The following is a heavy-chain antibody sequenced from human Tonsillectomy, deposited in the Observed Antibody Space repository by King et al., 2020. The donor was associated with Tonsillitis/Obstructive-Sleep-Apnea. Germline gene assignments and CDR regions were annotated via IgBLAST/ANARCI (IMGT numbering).Heavy chain of an antibody. CDR2: IYSGGST. D-gene: IGHD1-26*01. J-gene: IGHJ6*02. V-gene: IGHV3-53*01. Sequence: DVQLVESGGGLIQPGGSLRLSCAASGFTVSSNYMSWVRQAPGKGLEWVSVIYSGGSTYYADSVKGRFTISRDNSKNTLYLQMNSLRAEDTAVYYCAVGNIVGATTNVMGADVGGRGTTVTVSS. CDR3: AVGNIVGATTNVMGADV. CDR1: GFTVSSNY.